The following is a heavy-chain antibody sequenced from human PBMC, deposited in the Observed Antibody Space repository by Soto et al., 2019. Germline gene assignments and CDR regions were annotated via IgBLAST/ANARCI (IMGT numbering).Heavy chain of an antibody. D-gene: IGHD6-13*01. V-gene: IGHV4-4*07. CDR2: IYISGST. Sequence: SETLSLTCTVSGGSLSSYYWNWIRQPAGKGLEWIGRIYISGSTNYNPSLKSRVTMSVDTSKNQFSLKLSSVAAADTAVYYCARDNQQPEEYYYGLDVWGQGTTVTVSS. CDR3: ARDNQQPEEYYYGLDV. CDR1: GGSLSSYY. J-gene: IGHJ6*02.